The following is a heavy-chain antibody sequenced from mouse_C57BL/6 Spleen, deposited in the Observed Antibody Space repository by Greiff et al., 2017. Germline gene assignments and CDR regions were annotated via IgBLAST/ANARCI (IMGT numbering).Heavy chain of an antibody. V-gene: IGHV5-9-1*02. D-gene: IGHD4-1*01. CDR2: ISSGGDYI. CDR3: TRELGQDYFDY. CDR1: GFTFSSYA. Sequence: EVQLVESGAGLVKPGGSLKLSCAASGFTFSSYAMSWVRQTPEKRLEWVAYISSGGDYIYYADTVKGRFTISRDNARNTLYLQMSSLKSEDTAMYYCTRELGQDYFDYWGQGTTRTVSS. J-gene: IGHJ2*01.